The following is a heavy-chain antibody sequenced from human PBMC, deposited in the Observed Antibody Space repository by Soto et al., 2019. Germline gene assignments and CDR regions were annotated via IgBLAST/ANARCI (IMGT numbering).Heavy chain of an antibody. J-gene: IGHJ5*02. V-gene: IGHV4-31*03. CDR2: IYYSGST. CDR3: ASTGKKYDFWSGYYIGWFDP. D-gene: IGHD3-3*01. CDR1: GGSISSCGYY. Sequence: SETLSLTCTVSGGSISSCGYYWSWIRQHPGKGLDWIGYIYYSGSTYYNPSLKSRVTISVDTSKNQFSLKLRSVTAADTAVYYCASTGKKYDFWSGYYIGWFDPWGQGTLVTVSS.